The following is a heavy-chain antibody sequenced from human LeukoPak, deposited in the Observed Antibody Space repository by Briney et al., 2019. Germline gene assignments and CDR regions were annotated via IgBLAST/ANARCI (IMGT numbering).Heavy chain of an antibody. V-gene: IGHV3-9*01. CDR1: GFTFDDYA. CDR3: ATSSSSSSWGFDY. J-gene: IGHJ4*02. D-gene: IGHD6-6*01. CDR2: ISWNSGSI. Sequence: GGSLRLSCAASGFTFDDYAMHWVRQAPGKGLEWGSGISWNSGSIGYADSVKGRFTISRDNAKNSLYLQMNSLRAEDTALYYCATSSSSSSWGFDYWGQGTLVTVSS.